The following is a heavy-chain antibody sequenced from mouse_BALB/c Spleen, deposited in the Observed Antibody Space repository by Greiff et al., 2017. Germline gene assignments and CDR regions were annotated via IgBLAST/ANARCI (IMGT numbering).Heavy chain of an antibody. D-gene: IGHD1-1*01. J-gene: IGHJ1*01. CDR2: IYYSGTI. Sequence: EVQGVESGPGLVKPSQTVSLTSTVTGISITTGNYRWSWIRQFPGNKLEWIGYIYYSGTITYNPSLTSRTTITRDTSKNQFFLEMNSLTAEDTATYYGARDYGSSYWYFDVWGAGTTVTVSS. CDR1: GISITTGNYR. V-gene: IGHV3-5*02. CDR3: ARDYGSSYWYFDV.